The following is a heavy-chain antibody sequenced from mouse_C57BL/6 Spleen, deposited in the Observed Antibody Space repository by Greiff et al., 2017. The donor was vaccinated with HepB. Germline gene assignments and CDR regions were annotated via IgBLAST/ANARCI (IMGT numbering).Heavy chain of an antibody. J-gene: IGHJ4*01. Sequence: QVQLQQPGAELVMPGASVKLSCKASGYTFTSYWMHWVKQRPGQGLEWIGEIDPSDSYTNYNQKFKGKSTLTVDKSSSTAYMQLSSLTSEDSAVYYCARRGDDYDEEGAMDYWGQGTSVTVSS. D-gene: IGHD2-4*01. CDR3: ARRGDDYDEEGAMDY. CDR2: IDPSDSYT. CDR1: GYTFTSYW. V-gene: IGHV1-69*01.